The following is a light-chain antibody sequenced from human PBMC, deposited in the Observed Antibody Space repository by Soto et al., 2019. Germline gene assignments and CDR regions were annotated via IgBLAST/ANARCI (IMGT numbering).Light chain of an antibody. CDR1: QSISSSH. CDR2: DAS. CDR3: QQYHSSPRT. J-gene: IGKJ1*01. V-gene: IGKV3-20*01. Sequence: EIGLTQSPGTLSLSPGERVTLSCRASQSISSSHLAWYQQRPGQAPRLLIYDASNRATGISDRFAGSGSGTDFTLTITRLEPEDFAVYYCQQYHSSPRTFGQGTKVDIK.